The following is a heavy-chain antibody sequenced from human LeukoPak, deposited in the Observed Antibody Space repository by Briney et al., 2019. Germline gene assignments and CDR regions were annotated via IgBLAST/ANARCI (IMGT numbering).Heavy chain of an antibody. Sequence: SVKVSCKASGGTFSSYAISWVRQAPGQGLEWMGRIIPIPGIANYAQKFQGRVTITADKSTSTAYMELSSLRSEDTAVYYCARGTKDGYIGYWGQGTLVTVSS. V-gene: IGHV1-69*04. CDR1: GGTFSSYA. CDR2: IIPIPGIA. CDR3: ARGTKDGYIGY. J-gene: IGHJ4*02. D-gene: IGHD5-24*01.